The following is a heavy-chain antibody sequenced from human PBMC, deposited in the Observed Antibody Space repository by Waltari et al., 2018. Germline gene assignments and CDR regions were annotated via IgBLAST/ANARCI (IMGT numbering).Heavy chain of an antibody. D-gene: IGHD3-22*01. Sequence: QVQLVQSGAEVTKPGSSVKVSCKASGGTFSSYTISWVRQAPGQGLEWMGRIIPILGIANYAQKFQGRVTITADKSTSTAYMELSSLRSEDTAVYYCARQGYYDSSGYSSYWGQGTLVIVSS. J-gene: IGHJ4*02. CDR3: ARQGYYDSSGYSSY. V-gene: IGHV1-69*02. CDR1: GGTFSSYT. CDR2: IIPILGIA.